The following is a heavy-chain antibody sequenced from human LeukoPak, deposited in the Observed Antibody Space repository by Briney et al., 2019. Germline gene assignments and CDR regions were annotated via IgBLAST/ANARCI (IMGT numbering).Heavy chain of an antibody. CDR2: TSTFNGHT. J-gene: IGHJ6*03. CDR1: GYTFTTYG. CDR3: ARVDTVNYYYYMDV. Sequence: ASVKVSCKASGYTFTTYGISWVRQAPGHGLEWMGWTSTFNGHTNYAQSRQDRVTMTTDTATSTVYMELSSLTLDDTAVYYCARVDTVNYYYYMDVWGKGTPVTVSS. V-gene: IGHV1-18*01. D-gene: IGHD4-17*01.